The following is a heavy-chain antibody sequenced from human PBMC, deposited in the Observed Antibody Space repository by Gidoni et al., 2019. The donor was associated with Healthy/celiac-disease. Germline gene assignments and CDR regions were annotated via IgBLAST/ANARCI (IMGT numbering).Heavy chain of an antibody. CDR3: ARSERIAVAVTAAFDI. CDR2: IYYSGST. D-gene: IGHD6-19*01. Sequence: QLQLQASGPGLVKPSETLSLTCTVSGRSLSSSSYYWGWIRQPPGKGLEWSGSIYYSGSTYYNPSLKSRVTKAVDTSKNQFSLKLSAVTAADTAVDYCARSERIAVAVTAAFDIWGQGTMVTVSS. V-gene: IGHV4-39*01. J-gene: IGHJ3*02. CDR1: GRSLSSSSYY.